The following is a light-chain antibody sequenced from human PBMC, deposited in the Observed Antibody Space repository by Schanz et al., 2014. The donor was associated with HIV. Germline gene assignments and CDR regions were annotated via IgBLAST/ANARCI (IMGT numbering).Light chain of an antibody. CDR1: SSDIG. Sequence: QSALTQPPSASGSPGQSVAISCTGASSDIGVSWYQQYPGNAPKLMIFAVNRRTSGVPDRFSGAKSGNTAFLLVSGLQDEDEADYYCASYGGNNNLLFGGGTKVTVL. CDR3: ASYGGNNNLL. CDR2: AVN. V-gene: IGLV2-8*01. J-gene: IGLJ2*01.